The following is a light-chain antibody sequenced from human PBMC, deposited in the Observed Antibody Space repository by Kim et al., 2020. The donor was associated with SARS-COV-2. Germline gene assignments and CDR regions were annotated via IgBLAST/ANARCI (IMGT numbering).Light chain of an antibody. J-gene: IGKJ2*01. CDR2: GAS. CDR1: QSVSSN. Sequence: SPGASATLSCRASQSVSSNLAWYQQKPGQAPRLLIYGASTRATGIPARFSGSGSGTEFTLTISSLQSEDFAVYYCQQYNNWPPRYTFGQGTKLEI. CDR3: QQYNNWPPRYT. V-gene: IGKV3-15*01.